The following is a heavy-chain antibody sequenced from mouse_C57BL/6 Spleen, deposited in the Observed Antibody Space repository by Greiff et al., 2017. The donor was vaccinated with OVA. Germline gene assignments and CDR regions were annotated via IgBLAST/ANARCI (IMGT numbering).Heavy chain of an antibody. J-gene: IGHJ2*01. Sequence: ESGPGLVKPSQSLSLTCSVTGYSITSGYYWNWIRQFPGNKLEWMGYISYDGSNNYNPSLKNRISITRDTSKNQFFLKLNSVTTEDTATYYCARLYYSNSYYFDYWGQGTTLTVSS. D-gene: IGHD2-5*01. CDR3: ARLYYSNSYYFDY. CDR2: ISYDGSN. CDR1: GYSITSGYY. V-gene: IGHV3-6*01.